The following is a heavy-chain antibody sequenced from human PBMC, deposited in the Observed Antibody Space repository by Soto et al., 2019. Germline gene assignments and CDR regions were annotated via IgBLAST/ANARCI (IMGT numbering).Heavy chain of an antibody. Sequence: EASVKVSCKASGYTFTSYGISWVRQAPGQGLEWMGWISAYNGNTNYAQKLQGRVTMTTDTSTSTAYMELRSLRSDDTAVYYCARGTPSFYDILTGYLTDWGQGTLVTVSS. V-gene: IGHV1-18*01. J-gene: IGHJ4*02. CDR1: GYTFTSYG. CDR2: ISAYNGNT. D-gene: IGHD3-9*01. CDR3: ARGTPSFYDILTGYLTD.